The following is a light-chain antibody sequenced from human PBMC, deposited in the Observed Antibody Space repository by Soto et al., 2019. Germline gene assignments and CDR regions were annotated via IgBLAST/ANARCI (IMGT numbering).Light chain of an antibody. J-gene: IGKJ2*01. V-gene: IGKV4-1*01. CDR2: WVS. CDR3: LQYYNLPRI. CDR1: QSVLYSSNNKTY. Sequence: DIVMTQSPDSLAVSLGERATFNCKSSQSVLYSSNNKTYLAWYQHKPGQPPKLLISWVSTRESGVPDRFSGSGSGTDFTLTISSLQAEDVAVYYCLQYYNLPRIFGQGTKLEIK.